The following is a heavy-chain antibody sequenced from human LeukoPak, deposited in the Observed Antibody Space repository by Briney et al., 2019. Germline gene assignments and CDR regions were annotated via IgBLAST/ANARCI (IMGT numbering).Heavy chain of an antibody. CDR1: GFTFNIYA. Sequence: PGGSLRLSCAAPGFTFNIYAMHWVRQAPGKGLEWVAVISSDGSDKYYADSVKGRFTISRDDSKNTLYLQMNSLRTEDTAVYYCARRWYFDYWGQGTLVTVSS. J-gene: IGHJ4*02. CDR2: ISSDGSDK. V-gene: IGHV3-30*04. D-gene: IGHD6-13*01. CDR3: ARRWYFDY.